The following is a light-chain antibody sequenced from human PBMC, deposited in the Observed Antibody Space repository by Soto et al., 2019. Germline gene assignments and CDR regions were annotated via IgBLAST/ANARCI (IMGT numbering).Light chain of an antibody. J-gene: IGKJ1*01. CDR2: DAS. Sequence: DIQMTPSPSPLSASVGDRGTITFRASQNINIWLAWYQQKPGKAPKLLIFDASSLESGVPSRFGGSGSGTEFTLTISSLQPDDFATYYCQQYYTYPWTFGQGTKVDIK. CDR3: QQYYTYPWT. V-gene: IGKV1-5*01. CDR1: QNINIW.